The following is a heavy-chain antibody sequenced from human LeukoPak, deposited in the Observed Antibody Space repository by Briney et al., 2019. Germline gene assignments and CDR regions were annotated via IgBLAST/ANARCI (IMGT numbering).Heavy chain of an antibody. CDR1: GYTFTGYY. CDR3: ARSTTVVPYYFDY. V-gene: IGHV1-2*02. D-gene: IGHD4-23*01. Sequence: ASVKVSCKASGYTFTGYYMHWVRQAPGQGLEWMRWINPNSGGTNYAQKFQGRVTISADKSISTAYLQWSSLKASDTAMYYCARSTTVVPYYFDYWGQGTLVTVSS. CDR2: INPNSGGT. J-gene: IGHJ4*02.